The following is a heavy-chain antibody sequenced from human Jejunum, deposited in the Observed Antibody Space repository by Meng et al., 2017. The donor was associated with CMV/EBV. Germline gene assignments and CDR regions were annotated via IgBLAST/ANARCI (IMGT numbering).Heavy chain of an antibody. CDR1: YTFNGYY. V-gene: IGHV1-2*02. CDR3: ARDGVLCGDTSCRGFYS. Sequence: YTFNGYYMHWVRQEPGQGLEWMGWVNPNSGDTDYAQNFQGRVSMTRDPSISTAYMELSGLRSDDTAVYYCARDGVLCGDTSCRGFYSWGQGTLVTVSS. J-gene: IGHJ5*02. CDR2: VNPNSGDT. D-gene: IGHD2-21*01.